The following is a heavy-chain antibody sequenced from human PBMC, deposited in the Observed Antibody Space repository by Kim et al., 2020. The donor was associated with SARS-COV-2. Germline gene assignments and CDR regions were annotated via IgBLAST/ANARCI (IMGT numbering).Heavy chain of an antibody. D-gene: IGHD1-26*01. Sequence: SETLSLTCAVSGGSISSSNWWSWVRQPPGKGLEWIGEIYHSGSTNYNPSLKSRVTISVDKSKNQFSLKLSSVTAADTAVYYCARVNGGVGATHDYWGQGTLVTVSS. CDR1: GGSISSSNW. V-gene: IGHV4-4*02. J-gene: IGHJ4*02. CDR2: IYHSGST. CDR3: ARVNGGVGATHDY.